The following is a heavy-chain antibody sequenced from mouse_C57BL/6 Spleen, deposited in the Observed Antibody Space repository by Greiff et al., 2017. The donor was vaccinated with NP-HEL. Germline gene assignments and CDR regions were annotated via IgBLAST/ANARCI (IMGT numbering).Heavy chain of an antibody. CDR1: GFTFSSYG. CDR2: ISSGGSYT. V-gene: IGHV5-6*01. J-gene: IGHJ4*01. CDR3: ARHPVVANYYAMDY. D-gene: IGHD1-1*01. Sequence: EVMLVESGGDLVKPGGSLKLSCAASGFTFSSYGMSWVRQTPDKRLEWVATISSGGSYTYYPDSVKGRFTISRDNAKNTRYLQMSSLKSEDTAMYYCARHPVVANYYAMDYWGQGTSVTVSS.